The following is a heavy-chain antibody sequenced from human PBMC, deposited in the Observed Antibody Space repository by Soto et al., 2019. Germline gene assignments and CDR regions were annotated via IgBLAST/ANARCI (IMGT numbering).Heavy chain of an antibody. Sequence: SETLSLTCTVPGGSISRSYWSWIRQPPGKGLEWIGYIYYSGSTNYNPSLKSRVTMSVDTSKNQFSLKLTSVTAADTAVYYCARELYNQQLDYWGQGTLVTVSS. CDR1: GGSISRSY. D-gene: IGHD3-10*01. CDR2: IYYSGST. V-gene: IGHV4-59*01. J-gene: IGHJ4*02. CDR3: ARELYNQQLDY.